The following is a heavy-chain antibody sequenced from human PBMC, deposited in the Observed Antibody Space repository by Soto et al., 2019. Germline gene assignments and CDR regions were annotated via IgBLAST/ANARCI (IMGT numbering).Heavy chain of an antibody. D-gene: IGHD6-19*01. J-gene: IGHJ4*02. CDR3: ASHYRRRGWEWATEPLFDF. Sequence: SETLSLTCTVSGGSISSYYWSWIRQPPGKGLEWIGYIYYSGSTNYNPSLKSRVTISVDTSKNQFSLKLSSVTAADTAVYYCASHYRRRGWEWATEPLFDFWGQGTLVTVPQ. CDR2: IYYSGST. V-gene: IGHV4-59*01. CDR1: GGSISSYY.